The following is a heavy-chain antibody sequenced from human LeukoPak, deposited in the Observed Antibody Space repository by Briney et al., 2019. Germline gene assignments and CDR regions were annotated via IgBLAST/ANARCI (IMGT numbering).Heavy chain of an antibody. J-gene: IGHJ4*02. CDR1: GGSISSYY. V-gene: IGHV4-59*08. CDR2: IYYSGST. D-gene: IGHD6-19*01. CDR3: ARHRSYSSGWPFDY. Sequence: SETLSLTCAVSGGSISSYYWSWIRQPPGKGLEWIGYIYYSGSTNYNPSLKSRVTISVDTSKNQFSLKLSSVTAADTAVYYCARHRSYSSGWPFDYWGQGTLVTVSS.